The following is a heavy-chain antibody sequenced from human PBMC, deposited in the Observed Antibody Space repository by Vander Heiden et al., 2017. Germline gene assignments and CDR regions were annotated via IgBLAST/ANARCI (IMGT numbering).Heavy chain of an antibody. V-gene: IGHV4-39*01. CDR3: ARHFGNSMIVVVTPPQSFQH. CDR1: GGSISSSSYY. Sequence: QLQLQESGPGLVKPSETLSLTCTVSGGSISSSSYYWGCIRQPPGKGREWIGRIYFGGSTNDNPSLKSRVTISVDTSKNQFSLKLSSVTAADTAVYYGARHFGNSMIVVVTPPQSFQHWGQGTLVTVSS. J-gene: IGHJ1*01. D-gene: IGHD3-22*01. CDR2: IYFGGST.